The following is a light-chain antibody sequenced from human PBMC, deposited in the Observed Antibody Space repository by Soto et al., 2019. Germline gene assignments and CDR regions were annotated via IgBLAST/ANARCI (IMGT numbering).Light chain of an antibody. CDR2: GND. Sequence: SVLTQPPSVSGAPGQRVTISCTGTSSNIGAGYEVHWYHQLPGTAPNFLVSGNDNRPSEVPDRLSASKSGTSGSLAITGLQAEDEGHYYCQSYDRGLTAYVFGTGTKVTVL. J-gene: IGLJ1*01. CDR3: QSYDRGLTAYV. CDR1: SSNIGAGYE. V-gene: IGLV1-40*01.